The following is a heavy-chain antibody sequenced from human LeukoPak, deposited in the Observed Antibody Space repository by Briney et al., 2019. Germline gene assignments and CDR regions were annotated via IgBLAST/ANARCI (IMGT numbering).Heavy chain of an antibody. Sequence: ASVKVSCKASGYTFTGYNMHWVRQAPGQGLEWMGWINPNSGGTNYAQKFQGRVTMTRDTSISTAYMELSRLRSDDTAVYYCARDAPPLRYLDYWGQGTLVTVSS. J-gene: IGHJ4*02. V-gene: IGHV1-2*02. CDR1: GYTFTGYN. CDR3: ARDAPPLRYLDY. CDR2: INPNSGGT. D-gene: IGHD3-9*01.